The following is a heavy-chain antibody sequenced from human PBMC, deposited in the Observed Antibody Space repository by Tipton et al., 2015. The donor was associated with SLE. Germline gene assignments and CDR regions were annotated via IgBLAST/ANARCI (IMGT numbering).Heavy chain of an antibody. D-gene: IGHD1-26*01. J-gene: IGHJ6*02. CDR2: ISWNSGSI. CDR1: GFTFGDYA. Sequence: SLRLSCAASGFTFGDYAMHWVRQAPGKGLEWVSGISWNSGSIGYADSVKGRFTISRDNAKNSLYLQMNSLRAEDTALYYCAKDVGASPYYGMDVWGQGTTVTVSS. CDR3: AKDVGASPYYGMDV. V-gene: IGHV3-9*01.